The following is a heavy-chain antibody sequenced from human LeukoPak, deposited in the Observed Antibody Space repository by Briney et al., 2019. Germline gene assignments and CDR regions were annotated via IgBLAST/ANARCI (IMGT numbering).Heavy chain of an antibody. CDR3: AKDPGIAVAGTVFDY. D-gene: IGHD6-19*01. V-gene: IGHV3-23*01. CDR1: GFTFSSYA. CDR2: ISGSGGST. Sequence: GGSLRLSCAASGFTFSSYAMSWVRQAPGKGLEWVSAISGSGGSTYHADSVKGRFTISRDNSKNTLYLQMNSLRAEDTAVYYCAKDPGIAVAGTVFDYWGQGTLVTVSS. J-gene: IGHJ4*02.